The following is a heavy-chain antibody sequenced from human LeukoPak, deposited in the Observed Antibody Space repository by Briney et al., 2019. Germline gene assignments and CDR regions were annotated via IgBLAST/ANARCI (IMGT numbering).Heavy chain of an antibody. CDR2: IKQDGSEK. CDR3: ARDLHIVATISGY. D-gene: IGHD5-12*01. CDR1: GFTFSSYW. J-gene: IGHJ4*02. V-gene: IGHV3-7*01. Sequence: GGSLRLSCAASGFTFSSYWTSWVRQAPGKGLEWVANIKQDGSEKYYVDSVKGRFTISRDNAKNSLYLQMNSLRAEDTAVYYCARDLHIVATISGYWGQGTLVTVSS.